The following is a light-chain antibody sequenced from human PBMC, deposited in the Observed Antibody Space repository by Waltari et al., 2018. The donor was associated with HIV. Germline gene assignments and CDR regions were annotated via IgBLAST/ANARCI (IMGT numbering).Light chain of an antibody. Sequence: QSALTQPASVSGSPGKSITISCTGTNSDVGDYDYVSWYRQQPGEAHKLLIYDVDHRPSGVSVRFSGSKSGNTASLTISGLQTEDESDYYCSSYSIRSTVVFGGGTKLTVL. J-gene: IGLJ2*01. CDR1: NSDVGDYDY. CDR3: SSYSIRSTVV. CDR2: DVD. V-gene: IGLV2-14*03.